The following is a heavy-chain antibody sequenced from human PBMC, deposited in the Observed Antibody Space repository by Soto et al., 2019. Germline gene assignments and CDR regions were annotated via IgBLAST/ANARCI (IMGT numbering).Heavy chain of an antibody. CDR1: GFTFGDYA. CDR3: ARGSHYDSSGYVY. CDR2: ISSSSSYI. J-gene: IGHJ4*02. Sequence: EEQLVESGGGLVQPGRSLRLSCAASGFTFGDYAMHWVRQAPGKGLEWVSSISSSSSYIYYADSVKGRFTISRDNAKNSLYLQMNSLRAEDTAVYYCARGSHYDSSGYVYWGQGTLVTVSS. V-gene: IGHV3-21*01. D-gene: IGHD3-22*01.